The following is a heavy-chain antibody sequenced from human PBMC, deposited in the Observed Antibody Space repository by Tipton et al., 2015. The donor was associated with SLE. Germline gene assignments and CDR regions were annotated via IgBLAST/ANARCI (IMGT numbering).Heavy chain of an antibody. V-gene: IGHV4-39*07. CDR3: AKWTRGFDY. J-gene: IGHJ4*02. Sequence: TLSLTCTVSGGSINNISSYWGFIRLPPGKGLEWIGSIYYSGITQYNPSLKSRVTISVDTSKNQFSLRLNSVSAADTAVYYCAKWTRGFDYWGQGTLVTVSS. D-gene: IGHD2-8*01. CDR2: IYYSGIT. CDR1: GGSINNISSY.